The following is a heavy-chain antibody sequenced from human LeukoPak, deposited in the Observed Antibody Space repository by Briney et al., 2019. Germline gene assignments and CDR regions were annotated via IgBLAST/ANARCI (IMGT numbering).Heavy chain of an antibody. CDR1: GFSLSTSGVG. Sequence: SGPTLAKPTQTLTLTCTFSGFSLSTSGVGVGWIRQPPGKALEWLALIYWDDDKRYNQSLKSRLTITKDTSNNQMVLTMTNMDPVDTATYYCAHGDCSGGSCYFAFDIWGQGTIVAVSS. J-gene: IGHJ3*02. D-gene: IGHD2-15*01. V-gene: IGHV2-5*02. CDR3: AHGDCSGGSCYFAFDI. CDR2: IYWDDDK.